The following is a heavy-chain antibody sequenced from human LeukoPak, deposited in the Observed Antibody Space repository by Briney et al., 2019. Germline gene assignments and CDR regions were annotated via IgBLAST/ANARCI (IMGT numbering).Heavy chain of an antibody. CDR3: ARGRKYYYYMDV. CDR1: GGSFSGYY. CDR2: INHSGST. V-gene: IGHV4-34*01. J-gene: IGHJ6*03. Sequence: SETLSLTCAVYGGSFSGYYWSWIRQPPGKGLEWIGEINHSGSTNSNPSLKSRVTISVDTSKNQFSLKLSSVTAADMAVYYCARGRKYYYYMDVWGKGATVTVSS.